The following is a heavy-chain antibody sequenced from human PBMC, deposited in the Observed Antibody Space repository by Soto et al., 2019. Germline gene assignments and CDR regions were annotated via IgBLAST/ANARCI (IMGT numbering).Heavy chain of an antibody. D-gene: IGHD1-7*01. CDR1: GYSFTSYW. CDR2: IDPSDSYT. CDR3: ARQSKVELRSFYYYYGMDV. Sequence: GESLKISCKGSGYSFTSYWISWVRQMPGKGLEWMGRIDPSDSYTNYSPSFQGHVTISADKSISTAYLQWSSLKASDTAMYYCARQSKVELRSFYYYYGMDVWGQGTTVTVSS. J-gene: IGHJ6*02. V-gene: IGHV5-10-1*01.